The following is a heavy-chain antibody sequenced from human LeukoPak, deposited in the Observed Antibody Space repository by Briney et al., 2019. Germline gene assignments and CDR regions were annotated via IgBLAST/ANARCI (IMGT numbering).Heavy chain of an antibody. J-gene: IGHJ4*02. CDR1: GYTFTSHD. CDR3: ARGQKRMGARVYYFDY. CDR2: MNPNSGNT. V-gene: IGHV1-8*01. Sequence: ASVKVSCKASGYTFTSHDINWVRQATGQGLEWMGWMNPNSGNTGYAQKFQGRVTMTRNTSISTAYMELSSLRSEDTAVYYCARGQKRMGARVYYFDYWGQGTLVTVSS. D-gene: IGHD1-26*01.